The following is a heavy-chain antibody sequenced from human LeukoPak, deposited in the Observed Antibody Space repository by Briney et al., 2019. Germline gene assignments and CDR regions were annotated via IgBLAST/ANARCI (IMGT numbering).Heavy chain of an antibody. CDR1: GGSISSYY. CDR2: IYYTGTT. J-gene: IGHJ4*02. Sequence: SETLSLICTVSGGSISSYYWSWIRQPPGKGLEWIGYIYYTGTTNYNPSLKSRVTISVDTSKKQLSLKLSSVTAADTAVYYCARLPLRSHFDYWGQGTLVTVSS. V-gene: IGHV4-59*08. CDR3: ARLPLRSHFDY.